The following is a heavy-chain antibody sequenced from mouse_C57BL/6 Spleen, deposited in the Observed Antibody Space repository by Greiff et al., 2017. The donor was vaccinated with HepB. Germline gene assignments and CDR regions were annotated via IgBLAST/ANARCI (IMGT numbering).Heavy chain of an antibody. CDR1: GYTFTDYE. CDR3: TRSGGLEWYFDV. J-gene: IGHJ1*03. V-gene: IGHV1-15*01. CDR2: IDPETGGT. D-gene: IGHD3-3*01. Sequence: QVQLQQSGAELVRPGASVTLSCKASGYTFTDYEMHWVKQTPVHGLEWIGAIDPETGGTAYNQKFKGKAILTADKSSSTAYMELRSLTSEDSAVYYCTRSGGLEWYFDVWGTGTTVTVSS.